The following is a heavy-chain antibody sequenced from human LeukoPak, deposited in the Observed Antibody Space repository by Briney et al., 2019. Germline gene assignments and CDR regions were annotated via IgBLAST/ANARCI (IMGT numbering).Heavy chain of an antibody. V-gene: IGHV4-34*01. CDR3: ASPLTTTPFDY. Sequence: NASETPSLTCAVYGGSFSGYYWSWIRQPPGKGLEWIGEINHSGSTNYNPSLKSRVTISVDTSKNQFSLKLSSVTAADTAVYYCASPLTTTPFDYWGQGTLVTVSS. CDR1: GGSFSGYY. J-gene: IGHJ4*02. CDR2: INHSGST. D-gene: IGHD1-1*01.